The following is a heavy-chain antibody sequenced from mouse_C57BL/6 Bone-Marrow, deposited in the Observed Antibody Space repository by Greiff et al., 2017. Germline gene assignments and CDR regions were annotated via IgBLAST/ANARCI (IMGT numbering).Heavy chain of an antibody. CDR3: ARHEARGIYYDYPWFAY. Sequence: QVHVKQSGAELVKPGASVKLSCKASGYTFTEYTIHWVKQRSGQGLEWIGWFYPGSGSIKYNEKFKDKATLTADKSSSTVYMELSRLTYEDSSVYFCARHEARGIYYDYPWFAYWGQGTLVTVSA. CDR2: FYPGSGSI. J-gene: IGHJ3*01. D-gene: IGHD2-4*01. V-gene: IGHV1-62-2*01. CDR1: GYTFTEYT.